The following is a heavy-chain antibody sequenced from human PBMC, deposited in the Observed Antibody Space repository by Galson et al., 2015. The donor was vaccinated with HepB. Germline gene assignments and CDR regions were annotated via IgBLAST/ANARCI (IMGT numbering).Heavy chain of an antibody. CDR2: INDNSKTI. CDR3: ARGSGLGHYFDY. V-gene: IGHV3-48*02. CDR1: GFSFSSYG. Sequence: SLRLSCAGSGFSFSSYGMNWVRQAPGKGLEWISYINDNSKTIYYADSVKGRFTISRDNAKNSLYLQMNSLRDEDMAAYYCARGSGLGHYFDYWGQGTLVPVSS. J-gene: IGHJ4*02.